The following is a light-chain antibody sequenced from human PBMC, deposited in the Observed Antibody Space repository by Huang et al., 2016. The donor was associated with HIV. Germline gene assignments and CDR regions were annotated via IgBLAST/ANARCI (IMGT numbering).Light chain of an antibody. CDR3: QHSDGLSPLT. CDR2: DAS. CDR1: QDIGTS. Sequence: AIRMTQSPSSLSASTGDRVTIPCRASQDIGTSLAWYQQRPGKAPVLLIFDASTLQSCVPSRFTGSGSRTVFTLTIACLQVEDVATYYCQHSDGLSPLTFGGGTKVDI. V-gene: IGKV1-8*01. J-gene: IGKJ4*01.